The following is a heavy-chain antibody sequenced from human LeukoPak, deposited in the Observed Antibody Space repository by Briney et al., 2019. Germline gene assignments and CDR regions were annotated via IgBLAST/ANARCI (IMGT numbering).Heavy chain of an antibody. D-gene: IGHD6-19*01. Sequence: GGSLRLSCAASGFTFDDYAMHWVRQAPGKGLEWVSGISWNSGSIGYADSVKGRFTISRDNAKNSLYLQMNSLRAEDTALYSCAADPSGWYVFDYWGQGTLVTVPS. V-gene: IGHV3-9*01. J-gene: IGHJ4*02. CDR2: ISWNSGSI. CDR1: GFTFDDYA. CDR3: AADPSGWYVFDY.